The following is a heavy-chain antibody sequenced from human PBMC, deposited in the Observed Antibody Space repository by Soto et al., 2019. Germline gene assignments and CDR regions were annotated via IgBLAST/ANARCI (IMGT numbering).Heavy chain of an antibody. D-gene: IGHD6-19*01. CDR3: VKGAWLDY. J-gene: IGHJ4*02. CDR1: GFTFSTFD. CDR2: ISGRDDSA. V-gene: IGHV3-23*01. Sequence: SLRLSCAASGFTFSTFDMSWVRQPPGKGLEWVSVISGRDDSANYADSVKGRFTISKDKSSNTLYLQMNNLRAEDTAVYYCVKGAWLDYWGQGILVTVSS.